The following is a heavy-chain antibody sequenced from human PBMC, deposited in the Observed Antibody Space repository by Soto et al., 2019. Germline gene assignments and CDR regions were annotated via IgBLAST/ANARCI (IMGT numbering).Heavy chain of an antibody. CDR3: AREVLDSRWLVQSSNWFDP. Sequence: SVKVSCKASGGTFSSYAISWVRQAPGQGLEWMGGIIPIFGTANYAQKFQGRVTITADESTSTAYMELSSLRSEDTAVYYCAREVLDSRWLVQSSNWFDPWGQGTLVTVSS. J-gene: IGHJ5*02. V-gene: IGHV1-69*13. CDR2: IIPIFGTA. D-gene: IGHD6-19*01. CDR1: GGTFSSYA.